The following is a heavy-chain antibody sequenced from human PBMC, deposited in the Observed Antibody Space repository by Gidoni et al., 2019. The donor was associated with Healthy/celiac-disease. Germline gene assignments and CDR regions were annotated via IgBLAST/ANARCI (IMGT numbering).Heavy chain of an antibody. J-gene: IGHJ6*02. Sequence: QVQLVQSGAEVKKPGASVKVSCKASGYTFTSYDINWARQATGQGLEWMGWMNPNSGNTGYAQKFQGRVTMTRNTSISTAYMELSSLRSEDTAVYYCARGSRWMITFGGVITDYYYGMDVWGQGTTVTVSS. CDR1: GYTFTSYD. CDR2: MNPNSGNT. V-gene: IGHV1-8*01. CDR3: ARGSRWMITFGGVITDYYYGMDV. D-gene: IGHD3-16*01.